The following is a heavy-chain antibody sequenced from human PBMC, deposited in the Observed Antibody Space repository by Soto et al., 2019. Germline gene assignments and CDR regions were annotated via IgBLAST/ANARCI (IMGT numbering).Heavy chain of an antibody. J-gene: IGHJ5*02. CDR1: GFTFSSYS. CDR3: ARGRTLMAS. CDR2: ISSGSGTM. Sequence: EVQLVESGGGLVQPGGSLRLSCAASGFTFSSYSMNWVRQAPGMGLEWLSYISSGSGTMYYADSVKGRFTISRDNAKIALFLQMNSLRSEHTAVYYCARGRTLMASSGQGTLVTVSS. V-gene: IGHV3-48*01. D-gene: IGHD3-16*01.